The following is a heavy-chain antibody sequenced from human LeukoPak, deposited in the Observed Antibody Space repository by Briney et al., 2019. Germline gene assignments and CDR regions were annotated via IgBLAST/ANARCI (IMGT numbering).Heavy chain of an antibody. CDR3: ARAGPIDY. Sequence: GGSLRLSCAASGFIVSSKYMSWVRQAPGKGLEWVSVIYGGGSTYYAASVEGRFTISRDNSKNTVYLQMNNLRVDDTAVYYCARAGPIDYWGQGILVTVSS. J-gene: IGHJ4*02. CDR2: IYGGGST. CDR1: GFIVSSKY. V-gene: IGHV3-53*01.